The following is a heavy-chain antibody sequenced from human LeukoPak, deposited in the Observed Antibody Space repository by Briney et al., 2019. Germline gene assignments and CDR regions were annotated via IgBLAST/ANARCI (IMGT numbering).Heavy chain of an antibody. J-gene: IGHJ3*02. CDR2: ISGSGRST. Sequence: GGSLRLSCAASGFTFSSYAMSWVRQAPGKGLEWVLAISGSGRSTYYADSVKGRFTIYRDNSKNTLYLEMNGLTVEDTAVYYCAKVPYSSGFNGDAFDIWGQGTMVSVSS. V-gene: IGHV3-23*01. D-gene: IGHD6-19*01. CDR1: GFTFSSYA. CDR3: AKVPYSSGFNGDAFDI.